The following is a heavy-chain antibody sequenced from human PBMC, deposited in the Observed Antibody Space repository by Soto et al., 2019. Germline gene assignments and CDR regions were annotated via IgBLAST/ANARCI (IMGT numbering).Heavy chain of an antibody. Sequence: GGSLRLSCAASGFTFSTYAMAWVRQAPGKGLEWVSGVSASGLNTDYADPVKGRFYISRDNSKNTVSLHMNSLRAEDTALYYCAKRSYGFDWPDYGMDVWGQGTTVTVSS. CDR3: AKRSYGFDWPDYGMDV. CDR1: GFTFSTYA. CDR2: VSASGLNT. D-gene: IGHD3-9*01. J-gene: IGHJ6*02. V-gene: IGHV3-23*01.